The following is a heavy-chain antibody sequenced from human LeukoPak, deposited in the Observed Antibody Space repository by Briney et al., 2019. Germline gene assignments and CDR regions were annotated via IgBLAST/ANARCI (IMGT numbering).Heavy chain of an antibody. CDR1: GFMFTSFG. CDR2: ITTYNGNT. D-gene: IGHD3-9*01. CDR3: ARLNRPILPGPGGYFDS. Sequence: ASVKVSCKASGFMFTSFGISWVRQAPGQGLEWMGWITTYNGNTNYAQKLQGRVTMTTDTSTRTAYMELRSLRSDDTAVYYCARLNRPILPGPGGYFDSWGQEPLFTVS. J-gene: IGHJ4*02. V-gene: IGHV1-18*01.